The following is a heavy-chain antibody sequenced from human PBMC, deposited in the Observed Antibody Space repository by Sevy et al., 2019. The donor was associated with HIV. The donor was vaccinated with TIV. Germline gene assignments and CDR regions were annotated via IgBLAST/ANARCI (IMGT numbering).Heavy chain of an antibody. J-gene: IGHJ4*02. D-gene: IGHD3-10*01. Sequence: GGSLRLSCAASGFTFSSYWMTWVCQAPGKGLEWVANMRQDGSEKYFVDSVMGRFTNSRDNAKNSLYLQMNSLRAEDTAVYYCARGIYGSGSRLGLGYWGQGTLVTVSS. CDR3: ARGIYGSGSRLGLGY. CDR1: GFTFSSYW. V-gene: IGHV3-7*01. CDR2: MRQDGSEK.